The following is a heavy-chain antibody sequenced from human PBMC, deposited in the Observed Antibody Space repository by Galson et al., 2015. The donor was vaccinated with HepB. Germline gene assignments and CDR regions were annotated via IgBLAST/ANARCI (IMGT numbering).Heavy chain of an antibody. J-gene: IGHJ2*01. CDR3: ARVPSYYDFWSGYYGASDWYFDL. Sequence: SLRLSCAASGFTFSSYWMHWVRQAPGKGLVWVSRINSDGSSTSYADSVKGRFTISRDNAKNTLYLQMNSLRAEDTAVYYCARVPSYYDFWSGYYGASDWYFDLWGRGTLVTVSS. CDR2: INSDGSST. D-gene: IGHD3-3*01. CDR1: GFTFSSYW. V-gene: IGHV3-74*01.